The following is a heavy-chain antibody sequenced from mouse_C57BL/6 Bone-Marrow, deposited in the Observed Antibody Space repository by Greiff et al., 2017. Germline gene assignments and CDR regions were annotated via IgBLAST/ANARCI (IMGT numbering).Heavy chain of an antibody. CDR1: GYTFTSYW. V-gene: IGHV1-55*01. CDR2: IYPGSGST. J-gene: IGHJ1*03. CDR3: ARPYYSNYLYFDV. Sequence: VQLQQPGAELVKPGASVKMSCKASGYTFTSYWITWVKQRPGQGLEWIGDIYPGSGSTTYNEKFKSKATLTVDTSSSTAYMQLSSLTSEDSAVYYCARPYYSNYLYFDVWGTGTTVTVSS. D-gene: IGHD2-5*01.